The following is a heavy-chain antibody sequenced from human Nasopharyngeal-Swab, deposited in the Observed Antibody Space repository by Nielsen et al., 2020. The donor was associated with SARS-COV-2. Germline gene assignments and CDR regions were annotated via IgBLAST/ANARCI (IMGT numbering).Heavy chain of an antibody. V-gene: IGHV4-30-4*01. CDR2: IYYSGST. Sequence: SETLSLTCTVSGGSISSGDYYWSWIRQPPGKGLEWIGYIYYSGSTYYNPSLKSRVTISVDTSKNQLSLKLSSVTAADTAVYYCARGSTYYHDSTLSEIDYWGQGTLVTVSS. CDR3: ARGSTYYHDSTLSEIDY. D-gene: IGHD3-22*01. J-gene: IGHJ4*02. CDR1: GGSISSGDYY.